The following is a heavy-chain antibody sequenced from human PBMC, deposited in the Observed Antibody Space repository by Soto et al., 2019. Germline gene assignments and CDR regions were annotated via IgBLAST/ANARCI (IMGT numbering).Heavy chain of an antibody. Sequence: DVQLLESGGSLVQPGGSLRLSCAASGFTFNAYSLSWVRQAPGKGLQWVSAISTTGGSTYYADSVKGRFTISRDNSQNTLSLQMNSLRAEDTAVYYCARPDGATYNFRYWGQGTPVTVSS. V-gene: IGHV3-23*01. CDR1: GFTFNAYS. J-gene: IGHJ4*02. CDR3: ARPDGATYNFRY. CDR2: ISTTGGST. D-gene: IGHD1-1*01.